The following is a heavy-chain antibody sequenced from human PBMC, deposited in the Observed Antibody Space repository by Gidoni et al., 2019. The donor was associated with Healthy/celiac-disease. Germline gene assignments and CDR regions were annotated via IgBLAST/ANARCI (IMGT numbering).Heavy chain of an antibody. CDR2: IGAYNGNT. D-gene: IGHD2-15*01. V-gene: IGHV1-18*01. Sequence: VQLVQAGAAVKKPGASVKVSCKASGYTYTSYGISWVRQAPVQGLEWMGWIGAYNGNTNYAQKLQGIVTMTTDTSTSTAFMGLMSLRSDDTAVYYGARERACTGGSCYYSYYGMDVWGHGPTVTVSS. J-gene: IGHJ6*02. CDR1: GYTYTSYG. CDR3: ARERACTGGSCYYSYYGMDV.